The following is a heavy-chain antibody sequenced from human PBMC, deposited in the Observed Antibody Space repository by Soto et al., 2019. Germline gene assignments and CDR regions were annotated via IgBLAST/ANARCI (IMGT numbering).Heavy chain of an antibody. V-gene: IGHV1-46*01. Sequence: GASVKVSCKASGYTFTSYYMHWVRQAPGQGLEWMGIINPSGGSTSYAQKFQGRVTMTRDTSTSTVYMELSSLRSEDTAVYYCARDGAQYSSSSDLDYWGQGTLVTVSS. CDR2: INPSGGST. CDR3: ARDGAQYSSSSDLDY. J-gene: IGHJ4*02. CDR1: GYTFTSYY. D-gene: IGHD6-6*01.